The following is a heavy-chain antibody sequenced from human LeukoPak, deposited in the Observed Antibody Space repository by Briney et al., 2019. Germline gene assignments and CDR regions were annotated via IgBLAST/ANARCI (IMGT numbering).Heavy chain of an antibody. V-gene: IGHV4-34*01. CDR2: INHSGRT. CDR3: ASSLRSTIAAAGPFDY. Sequence: ASETLSLTCAVYGGSFSGCYWSWIRQPPGKGLEWIGEINHSGRTNYNPSLKRRVTISVDTSKNHFPLKLSSVTAADTAVYYCASSLRSTIAAAGPFDYWGQGTLVTVSS. D-gene: IGHD6-13*01. CDR1: GGSFSGCY. J-gene: IGHJ4*02.